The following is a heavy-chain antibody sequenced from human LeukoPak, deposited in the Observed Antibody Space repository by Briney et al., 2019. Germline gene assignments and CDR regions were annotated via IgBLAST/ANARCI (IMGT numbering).Heavy chain of an antibody. CDR2: IYYSGGT. CDR3: ARHRMGYYYYYMDV. V-gene: IGHV4-39*01. D-gene: IGHD2-8*01. J-gene: IGHJ6*03. CDR1: GGSISSSSYY. Sequence: SETLSLTCTVSGGSISSSSYYWGWIRQPPGKGLEWIGSIYYSGGTYYNPSLKSRVTISVDTSKNQFSLKLSSVTAADTAVYYCARHRMGYYYYYMDVWGKGTTVTVSS.